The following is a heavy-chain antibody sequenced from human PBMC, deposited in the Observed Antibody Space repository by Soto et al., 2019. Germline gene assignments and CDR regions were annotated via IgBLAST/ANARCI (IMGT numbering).Heavy chain of an antibody. Sequence: HPGGSLRLSCAASGFTFSSYAMHWVRQAPGKGLEWVAVISYDGSNKYYADSVKGRFTISRDNSKNTLYLQMNSLRAEDTAVYYCARAWGGYCSGGSCYCGYWGQGTLVTVSS. V-gene: IGHV3-30-3*01. CDR1: GFTFSSYA. CDR3: ARAWGGYCSGGSCYCGY. J-gene: IGHJ4*02. D-gene: IGHD2-15*01. CDR2: ISYDGSNK.